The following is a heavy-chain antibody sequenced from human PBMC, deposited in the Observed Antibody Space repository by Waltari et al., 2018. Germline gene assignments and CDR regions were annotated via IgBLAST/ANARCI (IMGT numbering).Heavy chain of an antibody. D-gene: IGHD2-21*01. J-gene: IGHJ6*02. CDR1: EYPFTGSY. CDR2: INPSGGST. Sequence: QVQLVQSGAEVKKPGASVKLSCKTSEYPFTGSYIHWVRQAPGQGLEWMGIINPSGGSTIYAQKCQGRVTMTRDTSTSTVYMELSSLRSDDTAVYYCALDTGALWMDVWGQGTTVTVSS. CDR3: ALDTGALWMDV. V-gene: IGHV1-46*01.